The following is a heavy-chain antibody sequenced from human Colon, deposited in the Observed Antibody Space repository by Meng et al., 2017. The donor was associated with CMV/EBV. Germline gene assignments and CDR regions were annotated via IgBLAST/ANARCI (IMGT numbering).Heavy chain of an antibody. Sequence: GGSLRLSCVASGFTFSDYYMNWIRQAPGKGLEWISYISGSGKTIHYADSMKGRFTISRDNANNSLYLQINNLRADDTAVYYCAREKSPFYYYGMDVWGQGTTVTVSS. CDR2: ISGSGKTI. CDR1: GFTFSDYY. CDR3: AREKSPFYYYGMDV. V-gene: IGHV3-11*01. D-gene: IGHD3-10*01. J-gene: IGHJ6*02.